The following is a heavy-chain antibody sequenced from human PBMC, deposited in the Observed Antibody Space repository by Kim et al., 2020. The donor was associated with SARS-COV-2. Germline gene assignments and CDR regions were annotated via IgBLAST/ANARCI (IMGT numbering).Heavy chain of an antibody. CDR1: GYTFTSYG. D-gene: IGHD6-19*01. V-gene: IGHV1-18*01. J-gene: IGHJ6*02. CDR2: ISAYNGNT. Sequence: ASVKVSCKASGYTFTSYGISWVRQAPGQGLEWMGWISAYNGNTNYAQKLQGRVTMTTDTSTSTAYMELRSLRSDDTAVYYCARLRAVVAGTTYYYYGMDVWGQGTTVTVSS. CDR3: ARLRAVVAGTTYYYYGMDV.